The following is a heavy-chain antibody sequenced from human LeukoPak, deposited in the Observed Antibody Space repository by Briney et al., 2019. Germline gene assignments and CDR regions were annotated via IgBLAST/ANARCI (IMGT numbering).Heavy chain of an antibody. D-gene: IGHD3-10*01. CDR2: ISGSGGST. Sequence: GGSLRLSCAASGFTFSSYGMSWVRQAPGKGLEWVSAISGSGGSTYYADSVKGRFTISRDNSKNTLYLQMNSLRAEDTAVYYCAKVGVSGLYYFDYWGQGTLVTVSS. V-gene: IGHV3-23*01. CDR1: GFTFSSYG. J-gene: IGHJ4*02. CDR3: AKVGVSGLYYFDY.